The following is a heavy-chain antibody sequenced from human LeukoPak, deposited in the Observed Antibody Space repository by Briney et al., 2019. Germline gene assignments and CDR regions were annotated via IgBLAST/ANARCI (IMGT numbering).Heavy chain of an antibody. J-gene: IGHJ4*02. CDR3: VTWGRGSH. Sequence: GGSLRLSCAASGFSFSGSWMSWVRQTPGKRLKWAGHIKPDGSAKFYDDSVKGRFTISRDNAHNSLYLQMNSLRAEDTAMYYCVTWGRGSHWGQGTLVTVSS. D-gene: IGHD5-12*01. V-gene: IGHV3-7*01. CDR2: IKPDGSAK. CDR1: GFSFSGSW.